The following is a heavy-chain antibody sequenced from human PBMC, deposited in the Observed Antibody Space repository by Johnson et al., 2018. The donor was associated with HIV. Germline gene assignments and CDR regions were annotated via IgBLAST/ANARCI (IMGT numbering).Heavy chain of an antibody. J-gene: IGHJ3*02. V-gene: IGHV3-53*01. Sequence: MLLVESGGDLIQPGGSLRLSCAASGFTVSSNYMSWVRQAPGKGLEWVSTIYSGGSTYYADSVKGRFTISRDNSKNTLYLQMNSLRAEDTAVYYCAINSGYDSHGAFDIWGQGTMVTVSS. CDR2: IYSGGST. CDR3: AINSGYDSHGAFDI. D-gene: IGHD5-12*01. CDR1: GFTVSSNY.